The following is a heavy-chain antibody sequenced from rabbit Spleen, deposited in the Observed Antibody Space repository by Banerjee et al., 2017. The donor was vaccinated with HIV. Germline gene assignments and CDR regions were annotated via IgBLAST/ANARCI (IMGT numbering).Heavy chain of an antibody. CDR2: IYTGSSGNT. V-gene: IGHV1S40*01. CDR3: ARDLAGVIGWNFGW. J-gene: IGHJ4*01. Sequence: QSLEESGGDLVKPGASLTLTCTASGFSFSSNDYMCWVRQAPGKGLEWIAAIYTGSSGNTYYASWAKGRFTISKTSSTTVTLQMTSLTAADTATYFCARDLAGVIGWNFGWWGPGTLVTVS. D-gene: IGHD4-1*01. CDR1: GFSFSSNDY.